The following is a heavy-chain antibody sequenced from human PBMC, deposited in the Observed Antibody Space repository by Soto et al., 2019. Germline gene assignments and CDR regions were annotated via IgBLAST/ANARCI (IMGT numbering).Heavy chain of an antibody. D-gene: IGHD7-27*01. J-gene: IGHJ5*02. V-gene: IGHV1-2*04. CDR1: GYNFIGHF. Sequence: ASVKVSCKASGYNFIGHFIHWVRQAPGQGLEWVGWINPTTGGTKYAQKFQGWVTMTTDTSITTAYLEVNRLTSDDTAVYYCARIPGTNYWLDPWGQGTLVTVSS. CDR2: INPTTGGT. CDR3: ARIPGTNYWLDP.